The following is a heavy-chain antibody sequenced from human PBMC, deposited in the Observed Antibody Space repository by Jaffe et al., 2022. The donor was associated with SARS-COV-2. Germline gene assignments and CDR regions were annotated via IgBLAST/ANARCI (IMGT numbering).Heavy chain of an antibody. CDR2: IYYSGST. CDR1: GGSISSGGYY. Sequence: QVQLQESGPGLVKPSQTLSLTCTVSGGSISSGGYYWSWIRQHPGKGLEWIGYIYYSGSTYYNPSLKSRVTISVDTSKNQFSLKLSSVTAADTAVYYCAREGEGETWSYGMDVWGQGTTVTVSS. V-gene: IGHV4-31*03. J-gene: IGHJ6*02. CDR3: AREGEGETWSYGMDV. D-gene: IGHD3-16*01.